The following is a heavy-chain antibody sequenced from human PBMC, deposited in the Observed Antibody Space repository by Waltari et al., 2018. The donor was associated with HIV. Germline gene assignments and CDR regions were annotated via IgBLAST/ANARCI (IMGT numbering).Heavy chain of an antibody. D-gene: IGHD3-22*01. CDR3: ITGFSRAQHDGY. CDR1: GFTFSIAW. CDR2: IKSKADGGTT. J-gene: IGHJ4*02. V-gene: IGHV3-15*01. Sequence: EVQLVESGGGLVKPGGSLRLSCAASGFTFSIAWMNWVRQAPGKGLEWGCRIKSKADGGTTDYAAPVKGRFIISRDDSKNTLYLQMNSLKTEDTAVYYWITGFSRAQHDGYWGQGTPVTVSS.